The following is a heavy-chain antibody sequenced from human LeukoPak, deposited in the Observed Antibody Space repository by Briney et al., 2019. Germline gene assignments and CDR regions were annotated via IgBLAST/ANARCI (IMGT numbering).Heavy chain of an antibody. D-gene: IGHD2-2*01. CDR2: IIPIFGTA. V-gene: IGHV1-69*13. CDR1: GYTFTSYG. Sequence: GASVKVSCKASGYTFTSYGISWVRQAPGQGLEWMGGIIPIFGTANYAQKFQGRVTIIADESTSTAYMELSSLRSEDTAVYYCAAVVPAVMGYFDYWGQGTLVTVSS. J-gene: IGHJ4*02. CDR3: AAVVPAVMGYFDY.